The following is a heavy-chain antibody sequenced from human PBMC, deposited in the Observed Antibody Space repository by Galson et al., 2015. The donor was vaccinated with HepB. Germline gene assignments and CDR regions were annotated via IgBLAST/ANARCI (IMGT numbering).Heavy chain of an antibody. V-gene: IGHV3-7*01. J-gene: IGHJ3*02. CDR3: ARGASNSFHS. CDR1: GFIFSDSW. Sequence: SLRLSCAASGFIFSDSWMDWIRQAPGKGLEWVASTKPDGSDKYYVDSVKGRFTISRDNVKNSLFLQMNSLRVEDTAVHYCARGASNSFHSWGQGAMVTVSS. D-gene: IGHD1-1*01. CDR2: TKPDGSDK.